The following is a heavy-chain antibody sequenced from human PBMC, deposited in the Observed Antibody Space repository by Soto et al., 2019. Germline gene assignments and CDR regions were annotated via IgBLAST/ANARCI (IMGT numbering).Heavy chain of an antibody. CDR2: ISYSGST. V-gene: IGHV4-30-4*01. CDR3: ARVPAY. J-gene: IGHJ4*02. Sequence: SETLSLTCTVSGGSISSGNYYWSWIRQPPGKGLEWIGFISYSGSTYYNASLKSRVTISVDTSKNQFSLNLNSVTAADTAVYYCARVPAYWGQGTLVTVSS. CDR1: GGSISSGNYY.